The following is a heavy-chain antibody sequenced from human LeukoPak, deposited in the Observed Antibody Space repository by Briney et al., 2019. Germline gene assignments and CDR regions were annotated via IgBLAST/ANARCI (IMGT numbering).Heavy chain of an antibody. V-gene: IGHV3-20*04. D-gene: IGHD2-21*02. Sequence: GGSLGLSCAASGFTFEDFAMSWVRQAPGKGLEWVSSINWAGGNTGYADSVKGRFTISRDNAKNTLYLQMNSLRAEGTALYYCARVAGGDSSSPMHVWGKGTTVTVSS. CDR2: INWAGGNT. CDR1: GFTFEDFA. J-gene: IGHJ6*03. CDR3: ARVAGGDSSSPMHV.